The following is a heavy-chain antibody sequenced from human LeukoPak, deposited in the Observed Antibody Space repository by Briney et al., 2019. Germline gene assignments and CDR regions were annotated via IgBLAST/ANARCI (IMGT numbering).Heavy chain of an antibody. V-gene: IGHV3-23*01. CDR3: AKSLPLYYYDSSGLTFDY. J-gene: IGHJ4*02. CDR1: GFTFSGHA. Sequence: GGSLRLSCAASGFTFSGHAMSWVRQAPGKGLEWVSVITGSGGSTYYADSVKGRFTISRDNSKNTLYLQMNSLRAEDTAVYYCAKSLPLYYYDSSGLTFDYWGQGTLVTVSS. CDR2: ITGSGGST. D-gene: IGHD3-22*01.